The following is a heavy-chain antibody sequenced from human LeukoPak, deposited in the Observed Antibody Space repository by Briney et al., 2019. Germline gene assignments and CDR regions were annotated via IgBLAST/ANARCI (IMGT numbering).Heavy chain of an antibody. Sequence: KPSETLSLTCTVSGGSISSYYLSWIRQPPGKGLEWIGYIYYSGSTNYNPSLKSRVTISVDTSKNQFSLKLSSVTAADTAVYYCARDERGFDYWGQGTLVTVSS. CDR1: GGSISSYY. CDR3: ARDERGFDY. J-gene: IGHJ4*02. V-gene: IGHV4-59*01. CDR2: IYYSGST.